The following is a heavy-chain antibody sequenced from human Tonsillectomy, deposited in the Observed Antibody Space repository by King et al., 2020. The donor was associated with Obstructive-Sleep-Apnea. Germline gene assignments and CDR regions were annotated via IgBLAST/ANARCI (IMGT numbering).Heavy chain of an antibody. D-gene: IGHD4-23*01. CDR3: ARGPHLGTRRVGAFDC. CDR2: IIPFLGTP. CDR1: GSIFRSHG. J-gene: IGHJ4*02. V-gene: IGHV1-69*11. Sequence: QLVQSGAEVKKPGSSVKVSCKASGSIFRSHGFSWVRQAPGQGLEWMGDIIPFLGTPQYSQIFQGRVRITADESTTTIYLDVTSLRSDDTAIYYCARGPHLGTRRVGAFDCWGLGTLVTVSS.